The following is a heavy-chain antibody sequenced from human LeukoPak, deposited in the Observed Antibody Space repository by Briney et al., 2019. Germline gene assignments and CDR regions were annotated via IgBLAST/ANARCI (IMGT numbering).Heavy chain of an antibody. J-gene: IGHJ5*02. D-gene: IGHD1-26*01. CDR1: GGSFSGSY. CDR3: ARDKELLSGNWFDP. Sequence: SETLSLTCAVYGGSFSGSYWSWIRQPPGKGLEWIGRIYHSGSTYYNPSLKSRVTISVDTSKNQFSLKLSSVTAADTAVYYCARDKELLSGNWFDPWGQGTLVTVSS. CDR2: IYHSGST. V-gene: IGHV4-34*01.